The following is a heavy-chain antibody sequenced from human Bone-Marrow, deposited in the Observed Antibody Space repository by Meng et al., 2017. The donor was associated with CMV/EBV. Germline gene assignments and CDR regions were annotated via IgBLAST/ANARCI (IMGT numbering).Heavy chain of an antibody. CDR3: AKVEQLPIYYYYDMDV. CDR2: IRGSGDDT. J-gene: IGHJ6*02. CDR1: GFTFSSYA. V-gene: IGHV3-23*01. D-gene: IGHD6-19*01. Sequence: GESLKISCVASGFTFSSYAMHWVRQAPGKGLEWVSGIRGSGDDTHYAVSVKGRFTISRDNSKSTLYLQMSSLRAEDTAIYYCAKVEQLPIYYYYDMDVWGQGTTITVSS.